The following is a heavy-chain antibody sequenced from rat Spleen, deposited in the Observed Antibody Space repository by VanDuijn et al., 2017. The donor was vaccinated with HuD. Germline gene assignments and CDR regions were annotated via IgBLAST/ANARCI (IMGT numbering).Heavy chain of an antibody. J-gene: IGHJ2*01. V-gene: IGHV2-32*01. CDR3: ARALQYPHY. Sequence: QVQLKESGPGLVQPSQTLSLTCTVSGFSLTSYTVIWVRQPPGKGLEWMGIIWTGGTTTYNSLLESRLSISRDTSKSQVFLKMSSLQTEDTATYYCARALQYPHYWGQGVMVTVSS. CDR2: IWTGGTT. CDR1: GFSLTSYT. D-gene: IGHD1-8*01.